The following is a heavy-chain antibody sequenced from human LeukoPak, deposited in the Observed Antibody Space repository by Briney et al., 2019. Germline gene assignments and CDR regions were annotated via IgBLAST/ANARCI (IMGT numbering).Heavy chain of an antibody. CDR2: ISYDGSNK. D-gene: IGHD2-2*01. CDR3: AREDIVVVPAAADY. Sequence: SCKASGGTFSSYAMHWVRQAPGKGLEWVAVISYDGSNKYYADSVKGRFTISRDNSKNTLYLQMNSLRAEDTAVYYCAREDIVVVPAAADYWGQGTLVTVSS. CDR1: GGTFSSYA. J-gene: IGHJ4*02. V-gene: IGHV3-30*04.